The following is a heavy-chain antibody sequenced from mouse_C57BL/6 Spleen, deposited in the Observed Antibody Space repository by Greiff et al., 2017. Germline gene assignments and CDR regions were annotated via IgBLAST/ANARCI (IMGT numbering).Heavy chain of an antibody. J-gene: IGHJ1*03. CDR2: IDPETGGT. Sequence: QVQLQQSGAELVRPGASVTLSCKASGYTFTDYEMHWVKQTPVHGLEWIGAIDPETGGTAYNQKFKGKAILTADKSSSTAYMELRSLTSEDSAVYYCTRSGTTVGWYFDVWGTGTTVTVSS. V-gene: IGHV1-15*01. CDR3: TRSGTTVGWYFDV. CDR1: GYTFTDYE. D-gene: IGHD1-1*01.